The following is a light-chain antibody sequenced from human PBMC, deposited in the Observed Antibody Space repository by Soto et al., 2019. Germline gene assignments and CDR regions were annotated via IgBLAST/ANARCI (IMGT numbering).Light chain of an antibody. J-gene: IGKJ1*01. V-gene: IGKV3-20*01. CDR3: QQYGSSPKT. Sequence: EIVLTQSPAILSLSPGERAALSCRASQSISNYLAWYQQKPGQAPRLLIYGASSRATGIPDRLSGSGSGTDFTLTISRLEPEDFAVYYCQQYGSSPKTFGQGTKVDIK. CDR2: GAS. CDR1: QSISNY.